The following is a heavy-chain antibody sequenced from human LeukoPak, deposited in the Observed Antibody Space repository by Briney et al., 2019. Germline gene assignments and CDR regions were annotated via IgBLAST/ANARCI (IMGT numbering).Heavy chain of an antibody. CDR1: GFTFSGSA. J-gene: IGHJ6*02. CDR3: TRFRASSGYRSNHYYYYGMDV. V-gene: IGHV3-73*01. CDR2: IRSKANSYAT. D-gene: IGHD3-22*01. Sequence: PGGSLRLSCAASGFTFSGSAMHWVRQASGKGLEWVGRIRSKANSYATAYAASVKGRFTISRDDSKNTAYLQMNSLKTEDTAVYYCTRFRASSGYRSNHYYYYGMDVWGQGTTVTVSS.